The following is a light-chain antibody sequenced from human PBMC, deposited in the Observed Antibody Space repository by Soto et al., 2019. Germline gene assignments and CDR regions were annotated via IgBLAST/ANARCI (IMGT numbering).Light chain of an antibody. CDR1: QSISTW. CDR2: DAS. V-gene: IGKV1-5*01. CDR3: QQYGSSPMYT. J-gene: IGKJ2*01. Sequence: DIQMTQSPSTLSASVGDRVTITCRASQSISTWLAWYQQKPGNAPKLLIFDASNLESGVPSRFSGSGSGTEFTLTIDSLQPDDFATYYCQQYGSSPMYTFGQGTKLEIK.